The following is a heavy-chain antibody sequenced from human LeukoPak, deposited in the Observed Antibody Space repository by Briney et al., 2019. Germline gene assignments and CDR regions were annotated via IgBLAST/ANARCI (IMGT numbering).Heavy chain of an antibody. CDR1: GGSISSYY. J-gene: IGHJ4*02. D-gene: IGHD3-3*01. CDR3: ARMYYDFWSVPSMFDY. Sequence: KSSETLSLTCTVSGGSISSYYWSWIRQPPGKGLEWVGYIYYRGSTNYNPSLKSRVTISGDTSKNQFSLKLNYVTAADTAIYYCARMYYDFWSVPSMFDYWGQGTLVTVSS. V-gene: IGHV4-59*01. CDR2: IYYRGST.